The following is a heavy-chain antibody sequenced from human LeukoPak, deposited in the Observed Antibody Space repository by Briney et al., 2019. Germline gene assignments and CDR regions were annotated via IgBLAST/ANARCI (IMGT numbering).Heavy chain of an antibody. CDR3: ARFSAANAFDY. D-gene: IGHD2-2*01. J-gene: IGHJ4*02. Sequence: KPSETLSLTCTVSGGSISSGSYYWSWIRQPAGKGLEWIGRIYTSGSTNYNPSLKSRVTISVDTSKNQFSLKLSSVTAADTAVYYCARFSAANAFDYWGQGTLVTVSS. CDR2: IYTSGST. V-gene: IGHV4-61*02. CDR1: GGSISSGSYY.